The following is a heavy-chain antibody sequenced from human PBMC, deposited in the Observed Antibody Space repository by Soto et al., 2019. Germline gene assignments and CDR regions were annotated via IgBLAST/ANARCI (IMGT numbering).Heavy chain of an antibody. Sequence: EEQLLESGGGLVRPGGSLRLSCAASAFTFRSYAMSWGRQAPGKGLEWVSAINASADTTYHADYVKGRFTISRENSKNTLHLRMKSLRAEDTSLYSGAKVRPLWDFTSTSCLGAFDIWGQGTMFTVS. CDR2: INASADTT. D-gene: IGHD2-2*01. V-gene: IGHV3-23*01. CDR1: AFTFRSYA. J-gene: IGHJ3*02. CDR3: AKVRPLWDFTSTSCLGAFDI.